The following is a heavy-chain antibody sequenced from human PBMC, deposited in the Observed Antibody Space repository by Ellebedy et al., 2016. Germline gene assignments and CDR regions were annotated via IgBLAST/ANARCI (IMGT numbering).Heavy chain of an antibody. J-gene: IGHJ6*02. CDR2: ISAYNGNT. CDR3: ARDSTLIYSNFDYYYYGMDV. CDR1: GYTFTSYG. V-gene: IGHV1-18*01. Sequence: ASVKVSCKASGYTFTSYGISWVRQAPGQGLEWMGWISAYNGNTNYAQKLQGRVTITTDTSTSTAYMELRSLRSDDTAVYYCARDSTLIYSNFDYYYYGMDVWGQGTTVTVSS. D-gene: IGHD4-11*01.